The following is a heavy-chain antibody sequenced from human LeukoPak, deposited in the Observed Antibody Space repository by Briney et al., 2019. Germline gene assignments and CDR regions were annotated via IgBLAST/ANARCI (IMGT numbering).Heavy chain of an antibody. CDR1: GYTFTSYG. CDR2: ISAYNGNT. V-gene: IGHV1-18*01. CDR3: ARTYCNGGSCYALGGY. D-gene: IGHD2-15*01. J-gene: IGHJ4*02. Sequence: ASVKVSCKASGYTFTSYGISWVRQAPGQGLEWMGWISAYNGNTNYAQKLQGRVTMTTDTSTSTAYMELRSLRSDDTAVYYCARTYCNGGSCYALGGYWGQGTLVTVSS.